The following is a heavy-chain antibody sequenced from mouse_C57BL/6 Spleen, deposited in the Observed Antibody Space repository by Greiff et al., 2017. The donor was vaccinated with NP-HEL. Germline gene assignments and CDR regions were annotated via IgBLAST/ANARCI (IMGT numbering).Heavy chain of an antibody. CDR3: AREGTTVMRYFDV. Sequence: QVQLQQPGAELVKPGASVKLSCKASGYTFTSYWMHWVKQRPGQGLEWIGMIHPNSGSTNYNEKFKSKATLTVDKSSSTAYMQLSSLTSEDSSVYYCAREGTTVMRYFDVWGTGTTVTVSS. CDR1: GYTFTSYW. D-gene: IGHD1-1*01. CDR2: IHPNSGST. V-gene: IGHV1-64*01. J-gene: IGHJ1*03.